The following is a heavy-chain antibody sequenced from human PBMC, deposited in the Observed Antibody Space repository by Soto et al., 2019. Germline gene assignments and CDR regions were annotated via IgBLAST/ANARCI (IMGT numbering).Heavy chain of an antibody. CDR2: IYYSGST. D-gene: IGHD2-2*01. CDR3: ARDGGYCSSTSCFPYYYYYGMDV. J-gene: IGHJ6*02. Sequence: SETLSLTCTVSGGSISSYYWSWIRQPPGKGLEWIGYIYYSGSTYYNPSLKSRVTISVDTSKNQFSLKLSSVTAADTAVYYCARDGGYCSSTSCFPYYYYYGMDVWGQGTTVTVS. CDR1: GGSISSYY. V-gene: IGHV4-59*01.